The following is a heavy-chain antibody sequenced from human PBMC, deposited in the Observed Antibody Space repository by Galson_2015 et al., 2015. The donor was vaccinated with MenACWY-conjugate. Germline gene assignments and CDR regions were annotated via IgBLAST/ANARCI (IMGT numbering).Heavy chain of an antibody. V-gene: IGHV3-13*01. J-gene: IGHJ4*02. CDR1: GFTFSIYD. Sequence: SLRLSCAASGFTFSIYDVHWVRQPTSKRLEWVSGVGSGGDTHYAGSVKGRFTVSRENAKNSLYLQMNSLRAEDTAVYYCATLGYGGNEDYWGQGTLVTVSS. CDR2: VGSGGDT. CDR3: ATLGYGGNEDY. D-gene: IGHD4-23*01.